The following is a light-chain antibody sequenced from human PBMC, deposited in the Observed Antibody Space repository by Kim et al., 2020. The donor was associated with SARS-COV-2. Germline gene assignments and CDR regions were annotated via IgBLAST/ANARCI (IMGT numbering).Light chain of an antibody. CDR1: SSDVGGYNY. J-gene: IGLJ1*01. V-gene: IGLV2-8*01. CDR2: EVS. Sequence: QSALTQPPSASGSPGQSVTISCTGTSSDVGGYNYVSWYQQHPGKAPKLMIYEVSKRPSGVPDRFSGSKSGNTASLTVSGLQAEDEADYYCSSYAAISNFVFVTGTKVTVL. CDR3: SSYAAISNFV.